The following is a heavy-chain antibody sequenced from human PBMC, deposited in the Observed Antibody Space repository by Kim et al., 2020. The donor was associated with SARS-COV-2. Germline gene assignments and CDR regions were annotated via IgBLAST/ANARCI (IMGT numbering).Heavy chain of an antibody. Sequence: GGSLRLSCAASGFIFHEYTMHWVRQVPGKGLEWVALITWDGGSTFYADSVKDRFTISRDNSEKSLYMQMNSLTIEDSAFYYCAKEKSRIWDYWGQGTLVTVPA. V-gene: IGHV3-43*01. J-gene: IGHJ4*02. CDR2: ITWDGGST. CDR3: AKEKSRIWDY. D-gene: IGHD3-3*02. CDR1: GFIFHEYT.